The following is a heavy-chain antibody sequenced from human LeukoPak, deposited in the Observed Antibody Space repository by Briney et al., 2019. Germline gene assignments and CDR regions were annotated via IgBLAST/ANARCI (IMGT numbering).Heavy chain of an antibody. V-gene: IGHV1-2*02. CDR3: ARVRDFWSGSSSHGGMDV. CDR2: INPNSGGT. CDR1: GYTFTGYY. D-gene: IGHD3-3*01. J-gene: IGHJ6*02. Sequence: ASVKASCKASGYTFTGYYMHWVRQAPGQGLEWMGGINPNSGGTNYAQKFQGRVTMTRDTSISTAYMELSRLRSDDTAVYYCARVRDFWSGSSSHGGMDVWGQGTTVTVSS.